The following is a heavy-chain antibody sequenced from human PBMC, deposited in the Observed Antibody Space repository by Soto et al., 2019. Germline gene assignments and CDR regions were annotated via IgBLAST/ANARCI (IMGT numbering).Heavy chain of an antibody. D-gene: IGHD4-17*01. V-gene: IGHV3-33*01. CDR2: IWYDGSNK. J-gene: IGHJ3*02. CDR3: ARGGDYGGISAFDI. CDR1: GFTFSSYG. Sequence: QVQLVESGGGVVQPGRSLRLSCAASGFTFSSYGMHWVRQAPGKGLEWVAVIWYDGSNKYYADSVKGRFTISRDNSKNTLYLQMNSLRAEDTAVYYCARGGDYGGISAFDIWGQGTMVTVSS.